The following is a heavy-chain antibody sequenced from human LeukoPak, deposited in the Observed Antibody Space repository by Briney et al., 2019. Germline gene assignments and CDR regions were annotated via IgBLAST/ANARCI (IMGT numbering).Heavy chain of an antibody. D-gene: IGHD5-12*01. CDR2: IIPIFGTA. V-gene: IGHV1-69*05. CDR1: GGTFSSYA. CDR3: ASANGYSGYDPLPYFDY. Sequence: GASVKVSCKASGGTFSSYAISWVRQAPGQGLEWMGRIIPIFGTANYAQKLQGRVTITTDESTSTAYMELSSLRSEDTAVYYCASANGYSGYDPLPYFDYWGQGTLVTVSS. J-gene: IGHJ4*02.